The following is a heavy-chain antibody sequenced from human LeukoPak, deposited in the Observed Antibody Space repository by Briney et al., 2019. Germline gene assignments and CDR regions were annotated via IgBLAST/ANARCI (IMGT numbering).Heavy chain of an antibody. CDR1: GGSISSDGYY. J-gene: IGHJ3*02. CDR3: ARDYGGNSGGYAFDI. D-gene: IGHD4-23*01. Sequence: SETLSLTCTVSGGSISSDGYYWSWIRQPPGKGLEWIGYIYHSGSTYYNPSLKSRVTISVDRSKNQFSLKLSSVTAADTAVYYCARDYGGNSGGYAFDIWGQGTMVTVSS. CDR2: IYHSGST. V-gene: IGHV4-30-2*01.